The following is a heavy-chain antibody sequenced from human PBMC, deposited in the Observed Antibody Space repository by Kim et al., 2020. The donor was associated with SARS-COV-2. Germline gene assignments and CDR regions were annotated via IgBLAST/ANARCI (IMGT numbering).Heavy chain of an antibody. V-gene: IGHV1-69*01. D-gene: IGHD3-22*01. J-gene: IGHJ4*02. Sequence: QGRVTITADESTSTAYMELSSLRSEDTAVYYCARGAGEIVVGTGDRYFDYWGQGTLVTVSS. CDR3: ARGAGEIVVGTGDRYFDY.